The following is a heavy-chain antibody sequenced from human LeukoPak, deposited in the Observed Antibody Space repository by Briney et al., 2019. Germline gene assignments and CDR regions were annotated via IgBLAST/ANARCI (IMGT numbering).Heavy chain of an antibody. J-gene: IGHJ4*02. D-gene: IGHD1-26*01. CDR1: GYTFTSYG. CDR2: FDPEDGET. CDR3: ATTRRVGAIHFDY. Sequence: ASVKVSCKASGYTFTSYGISWVRQAPGKGLEWMGGFDPEDGETIYAQKFQGRVTMTEDTSTDTAYMELSSLRSEDTAVYYCATTRRVGAIHFDYWGQGTLVTVSS. V-gene: IGHV1-24*01.